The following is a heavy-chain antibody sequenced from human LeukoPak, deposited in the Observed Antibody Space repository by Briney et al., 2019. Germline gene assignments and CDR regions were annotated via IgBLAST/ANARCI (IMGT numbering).Heavy chain of an antibody. D-gene: IGHD5-18*01. Sequence: SVKVSCKASGGTFSSYAISWVRQAPGQGLEWMGGIIPIFGTANYAQKFQGRVTITTDESTSTAYMELSSLRSEETAVYYCARDRLHHEGFDPWGQGTLVTVSS. CDR1: GGTFSSYA. CDR2: IIPIFGTA. J-gene: IGHJ5*02. CDR3: ARDRLHHEGFDP. V-gene: IGHV1-69*05.